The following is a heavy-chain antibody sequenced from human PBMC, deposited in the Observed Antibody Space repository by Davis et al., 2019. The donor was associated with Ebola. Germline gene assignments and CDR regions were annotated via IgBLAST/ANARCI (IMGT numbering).Heavy chain of an antibody. CDR3: ARGGVAYSDLDY. J-gene: IGHJ4*02. CDR2: IYPGDSDT. Sequence: KVSCKGSGYSFTSYWIAWVRQMPGKGLEWMGIIYPGDSDTRYSPSFRGQVTISADKSFSTAYLQWSGLKASDTAMYYCARGGVAYSDLDYWGQGTLVAVSS. D-gene: IGHD2-21*01. V-gene: IGHV5-51*01. CDR1: GYSFTSYW.